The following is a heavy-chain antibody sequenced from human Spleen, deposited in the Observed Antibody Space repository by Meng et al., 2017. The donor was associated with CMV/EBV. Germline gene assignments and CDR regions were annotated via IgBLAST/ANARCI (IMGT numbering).Heavy chain of an antibody. J-gene: IGHJ4*02. V-gene: IGHV1-3*01. Sequence: QVQLVQSGAEVKKPGASVKVSCKASGYTFTSYAMHWVHQAPGQRLEWMGWINAGNGNTKYSHKFQGRVTITRDTSASTAYMELSSLRSEDTAVYYCARVDYYDSSEDYWGQGTLVTVSS. D-gene: IGHD3-22*01. CDR1: GYTFTSYA. CDR2: INAGNGNT. CDR3: ARVDYYDSSEDY.